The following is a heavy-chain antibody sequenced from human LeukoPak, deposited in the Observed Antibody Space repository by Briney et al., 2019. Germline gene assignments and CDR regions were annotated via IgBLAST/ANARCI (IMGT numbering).Heavy chain of an antibody. D-gene: IGHD3-10*01. CDR1: GGSFSGYY. CDR3: ARGYGSGDSDAFDI. CDR2: INHSGST. V-gene: IGHV4-34*01. Sequence: SSETLSLTCAVYGGSFSGYYWSWIRQLPGKGLEWIGEINHSGSTNYNPSLKSRVTISVDTSKNQFSLKLSSVTAADTAVYYCARGYGSGDSDAFDIWGQGTMVTVSS. J-gene: IGHJ3*02.